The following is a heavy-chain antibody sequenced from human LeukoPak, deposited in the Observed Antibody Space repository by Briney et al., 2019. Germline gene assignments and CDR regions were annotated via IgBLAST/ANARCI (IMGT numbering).Heavy chain of an antibody. CDR2: INDGSTK. J-gene: IGHJ4*02. Sequence: QPGGSLRLSCIASGLSFSSYAMNWVRQAPGKGLEWVSGINDGSTKFYAASVKGRFTSSRDNPKNTLYLQMNGLRVEDTAVYYCAKDMQTWPRFPDYWGQGTLVTVSS. CDR1: GLSFSSYA. CDR3: AKDMQTWPRFPDY. D-gene: IGHD5-12*01. V-gene: IGHV3-23*01.